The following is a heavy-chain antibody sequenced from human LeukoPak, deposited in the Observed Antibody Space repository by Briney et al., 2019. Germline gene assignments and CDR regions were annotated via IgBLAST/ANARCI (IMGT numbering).Heavy chain of an antibody. CDR3: ARDLTGYSSGWLN. J-gene: IGHJ4*02. Sequence: ASVKVSCKTSGYTFTSYGISWVRQAPGQGLEWMGWISGYNAKTNYAQKLQGRVTMTTDTSTSTAYMELRGLRSDDTAVYYCARDLTGYSSGWLNWGQGTLVTVSS. CDR2: ISGYNAKT. CDR1: GYTFTSYG. D-gene: IGHD6-19*01. V-gene: IGHV1-18*01.